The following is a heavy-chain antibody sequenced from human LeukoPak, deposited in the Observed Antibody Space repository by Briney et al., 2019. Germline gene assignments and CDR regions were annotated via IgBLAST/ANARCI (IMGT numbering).Heavy chain of an antibody. J-gene: IGHJ4*01. CDR3: ARDGTAAGLYFDL. D-gene: IGHD6-13*01. CDR2: IRQDGSEK. Sequence: PGGSLRLSCEVSGFTFTDYWMNWVRQAPGKGPEWVASIRQDGSEKTYVDSVKGRFTISRDNTKNSLSLQLNGLRAEDTAVYYCARDGTAAGLYFDLWGQGTLVIVSS. CDR1: GFTFTDYW. V-gene: IGHV3-7*01.